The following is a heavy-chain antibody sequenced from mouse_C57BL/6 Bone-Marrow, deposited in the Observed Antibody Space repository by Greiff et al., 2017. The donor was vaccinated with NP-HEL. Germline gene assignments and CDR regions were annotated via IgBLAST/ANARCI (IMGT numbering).Heavy chain of an antibody. J-gene: IGHJ2*01. CDR3: AREPHYYGSSYYFDY. D-gene: IGHD1-1*01. CDR1: GYAFTNYL. V-gene: IGHV1-54*01. Sequence: VQRVESGAELVRPGTSVKVSCKASGYAFTNYLIEWVKQRPGQGLEWIGVINPGSGGTNYNEKFKGKATLTADKSSSTAYMQLSSLTSEDSAVYFCAREPHYYGSSYYFDYWGQGTTLTVSS. CDR2: INPGSGGT.